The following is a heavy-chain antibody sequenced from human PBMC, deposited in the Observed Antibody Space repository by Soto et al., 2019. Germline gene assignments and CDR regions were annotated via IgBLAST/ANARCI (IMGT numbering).Heavy chain of an antibody. Sequence: SEPLSLTCTVSGGSISSISSYWRWIRQTQGKGLEWIGNVYYSGSTYSNPSLKSRLTISADTSKNQFSLKLSSVTAADTAVYFGARQSEYYHASGRAAPLYGMDVWGQRTTVTVSS. CDR1: GGSISSISSY. V-gene: IGHV4-39*01. CDR3: ARQSEYYHASGRAAPLYGMDV. D-gene: IGHD3-10*01. CDR2: VYYSGST. J-gene: IGHJ6*02.